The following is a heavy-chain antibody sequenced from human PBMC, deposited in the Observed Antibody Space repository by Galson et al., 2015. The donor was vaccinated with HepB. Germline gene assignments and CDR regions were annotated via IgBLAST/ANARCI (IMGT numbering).Heavy chain of an antibody. CDR2: LSGNGYKT. V-gene: IGHV3-23*01. CDR3: ARDPFAYSGGH. J-gene: IGHJ4*02. Sequence: SLRLSCAASGFAFSTYAMSWVRQAPGKGLEWVSALSGNGYKTYYADSVSGRFTISRDNSKNTLYLQMNSLRAEDTAVYYCARDPFAYSGGHWGQGTLVTVSS. CDR1: GFAFSTYA. D-gene: IGHD2-15*01.